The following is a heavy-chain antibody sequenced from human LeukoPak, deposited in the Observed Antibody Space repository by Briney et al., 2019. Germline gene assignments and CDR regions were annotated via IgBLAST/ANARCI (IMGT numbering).Heavy chain of an antibody. CDR3: ARTPRYCSGGSCFDY. D-gene: IGHD2-15*01. Sequence: GGSLRLSCAASGFTFSDYYMSWIRQAPGKGLEWVSYISSSSSYTNYADSVKGRFTISRDNAKNSLYLQTNSLRAEDTAVYYCARTPRYCSGGSCFDYWGQGTLVTVSS. CDR1: GFTFSDYY. J-gene: IGHJ4*02. CDR2: ISSSSSYT. V-gene: IGHV3-11*06.